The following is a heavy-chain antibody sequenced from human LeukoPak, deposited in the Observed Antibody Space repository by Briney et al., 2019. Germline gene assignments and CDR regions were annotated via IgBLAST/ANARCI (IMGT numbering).Heavy chain of an antibody. D-gene: IGHD2-2*02. CDR2: ISYGGSTQ. CDR1: GVTFRSYG. CDR3: VKVIAERYTRRWPFNY. J-gene: IGHJ4*02. Sequence: GGSLRLSCAASGVTFRSYGMHWVRQAPGKGLEWVAVISYGGSTQLYADSVKGRFAISRDDSKNTLFLQMNSLIPEDTAVYYFVKVIAERYTRRWPFNYWAQGTLVTVSS. V-gene: IGHV3-30*18.